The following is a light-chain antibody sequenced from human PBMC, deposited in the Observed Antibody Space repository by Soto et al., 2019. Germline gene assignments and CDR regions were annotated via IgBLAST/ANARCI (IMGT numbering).Light chain of an antibody. Sequence: QSVLAQPPSVSGAPGQKVTISCTGSSSNIGAGYDLHWYQQLPGTAPKLLLYGNSNRPSGVPERFSGSKSGTSASLAITGLQAEDEADYYCQSYDSSLSAYVFGTGTKVTVL. CDR1: SSNIGAGYD. J-gene: IGLJ1*01. CDR2: GNS. CDR3: QSYDSSLSAYV. V-gene: IGLV1-40*01.